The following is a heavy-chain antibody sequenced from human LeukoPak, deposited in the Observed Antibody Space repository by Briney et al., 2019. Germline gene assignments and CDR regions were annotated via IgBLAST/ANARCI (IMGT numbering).Heavy chain of an antibody. CDR1: GDSISSSNW. V-gene: IGHV4-4*02. CDR2: INHSGST. J-gene: IGHJ6*02. D-gene: IGHD4-17*01. Sequence: SGTLSLTCAVFGDSISSSNWWTWARQPPGKGLEWIGEINHSGSTNYNPSLKSRATLSVDTSTNQFSLKLSSVPAADTAVYYCARAGGDGDYVESPNYYSYGMDVWGQGTTVTVSS. CDR3: ARAGGDGDYVESPNYYSYGMDV.